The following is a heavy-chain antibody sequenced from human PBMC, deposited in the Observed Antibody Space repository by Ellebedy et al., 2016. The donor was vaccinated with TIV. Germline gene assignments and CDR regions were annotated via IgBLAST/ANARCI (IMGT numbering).Heavy chain of an antibody. V-gene: IGHV3-30-3*01. J-gene: IGHJ4*02. CDR2: IMYDGTNR. CDR3: ARDYYGSGSYSSD. D-gene: IGHD3-10*01. CDR1: GFTFNIFA. Sequence: PGGSLRLSCTASGFTFNIFAMHWVRLTPDKGLEWLGVIMYDGTNRWDVDSLEGRFTIARDNAKNTVYLQMNSLRPEDTAVYYCARDYYGSGSYSSDWGQGTLVTVSS.